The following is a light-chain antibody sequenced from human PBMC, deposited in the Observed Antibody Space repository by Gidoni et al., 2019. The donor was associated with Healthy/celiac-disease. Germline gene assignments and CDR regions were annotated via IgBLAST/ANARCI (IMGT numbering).Light chain of an antibody. V-gene: IGKV1-39*01. CDR1: QSISSY. CDR2: AAS. CDR3: QQCYSTLFT. J-gene: IGKJ4*01. Sequence: DIQLTQSPSSLSASVGDRVTITCRASQSISSYLNWYQQKPGKAPKLLIYAASSLQSGVPSRFSGSGSGTDFTLTISSLQPEDFATYYCQQCYSTLFTFXGXTKVEIK.